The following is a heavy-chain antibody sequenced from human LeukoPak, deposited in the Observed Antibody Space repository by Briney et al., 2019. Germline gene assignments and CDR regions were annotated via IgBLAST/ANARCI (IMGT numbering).Heavy chain of an antibody. CDR3: TRSPDIDILTGYSRYYFDY. CDR1: GYSFTSYW. V-gene: IGHV5-51*01. J-gene: IGHJ4*02. Sequence: GESLKISCKGSGYSFTSYWIGWVRQMPGKGLEWMGIIYPGDSDTRYSPCFQGQVTISADKSIRTAYLQWNSLKASDTAIYYCTRSPDIDILTGYSRYYFDYWGQGTLVTVSS. CDR2: IYPGDSDT. D-gene: IGHD3-9*01.